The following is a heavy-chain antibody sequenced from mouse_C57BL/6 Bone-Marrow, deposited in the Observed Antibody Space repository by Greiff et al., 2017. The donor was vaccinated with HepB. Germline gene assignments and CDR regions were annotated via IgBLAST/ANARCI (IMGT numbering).Heavy chain of an antibody. Sequence: EVQLQQSGPVLVKPGASVKMSCKASGYTFTDYYMNWVKQSHGKSLEWIGVINPYNGGTSYNQKFKGKATLTVDKSSSTAYMELNSLTSEDSAVYYCARRIYDYDHYWGQGTTLTVSS. CDR3: ARRIYDYDHY. V-gene: IGHV1-19*01. CDR1: GYTFTDYY. D-gene: IGHD2-4*01. CDR2: INPYNGGT. J-gene: IGHJ2*01.